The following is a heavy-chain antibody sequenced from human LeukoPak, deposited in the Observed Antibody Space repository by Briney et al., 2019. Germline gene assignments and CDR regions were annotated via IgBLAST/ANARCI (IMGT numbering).Heavy chain of an antibody. D-gene: IGHD3-22*01. CDR1: GFTFSSYA. CDR3: AKVNYDSSGWDAFDI. Sequence: GGSLRLSCAASGFTFSSYAMSWVRQAPGKGLEWVSAISGSGGSTYYADSVKGRLTISRDNSKNTLYLQMNSLRAEDTAVYHCAKVNYDSSGWDAFDIWGQGTMVTVSS. J-gene: IGHJ3*02. CDR2: ISGSGGST. V-gene: IGHV3-23*01.